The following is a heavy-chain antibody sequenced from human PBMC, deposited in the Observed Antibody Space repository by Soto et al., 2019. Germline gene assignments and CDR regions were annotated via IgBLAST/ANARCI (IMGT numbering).Heavy chain of an antibody. CDR3: ARGTKWELLPHWFDP. J-gene: IGHJ5*02. V-gene: IGHV1-2*04. D-gene: IGHD1-26*01. CDR1: GYTFTSYG. Sequence: GASVKVSCKASGYTFTSYGISWVRQAPGQGLEWMGWINPNSGGTNYAQKFQGWVTMTRDTSISTAYMELSRLRSDDTAVYYCARGTKWELLPHWFDPWGQGTLVTVSS. CDR2: INPNSGGT.